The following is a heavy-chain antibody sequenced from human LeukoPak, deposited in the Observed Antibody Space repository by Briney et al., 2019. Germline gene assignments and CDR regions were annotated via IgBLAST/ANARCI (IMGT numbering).Heavy chain of an antibody. V-gene: IGHV5-51*01. Sequence: GESLKISCKRSGYSFTSYWIGWVRQMPGKGLEWMGIIYPGDSDTRYSPSFQGQVTISADKSISTAYLQWGSLKASDTAMYYCARVYDFWSGYYSLYMDVWGKGTTVTVSS. CDR3: ARVYDFWSGYYSLYMDV. D-gene: IGHD3-3*01. CDR1: GYSFTSYW. J-gene: IGHJ6*03. CDR2: IYPGDSDT.